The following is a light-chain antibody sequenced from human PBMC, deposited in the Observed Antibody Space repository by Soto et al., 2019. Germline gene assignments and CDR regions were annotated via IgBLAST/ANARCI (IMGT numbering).Light chain of an antibody. Sequence: TQSPGTLSLSPWERATLSCRTSQSVSSSYLAWYQQKPGQAPRLLIYDASTGATGIPVRFSGSGSGTEFTLTISSLQSEDFAVYYCQQYNNWPPLTFGGGTKVDIK. V-gene: IGKV3-15*01. CDR2: DAS. J-gene: IGKJ4*01. CDR3: QQYNNWPPLT. CDR1: QSVSSSY.